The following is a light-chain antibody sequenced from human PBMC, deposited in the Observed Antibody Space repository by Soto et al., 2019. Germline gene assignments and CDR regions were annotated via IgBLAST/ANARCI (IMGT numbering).Light chain of an antibody. CDR1: SSDVGGYNY. CDR2: DVS. J-gene: IGLJ2*01. V-gene: IGLV2-14*01. CDR3: SSYTSSIVV. Sequence: QSALTQPASESGSPGQSITISCTGTSSDVGGYNYVSWYQQHPGKAPKLMIYDVSNRPSGVSNRFSGSKSGNTASLTISGLQAEDEADYYCSSYTSSIVVFGGGTQLTVL.